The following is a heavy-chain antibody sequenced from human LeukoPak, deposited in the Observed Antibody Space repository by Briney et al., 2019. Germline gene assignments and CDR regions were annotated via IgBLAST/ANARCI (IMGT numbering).Heavy chain of an antibody. CDR1: GGTFSSYA. D-gene: IGHD3-16*02. V-gene: IGHV1-18*01. Sequence: ASVKVSCKASGGTFSSYAISWVRQAPGQGLEWMGLINPTGGSTGYAQKFQGRVTMTTDTSTSTAYMELRSLRSDDTAVYYCARVGIMITFGGVIVRGDWFDPWGQGTLVTVSS. CDR3: ARVGIMITFGGVIVRGDWFDP. CDR2: INPTGGST. J-gene: IGHJ5*02.